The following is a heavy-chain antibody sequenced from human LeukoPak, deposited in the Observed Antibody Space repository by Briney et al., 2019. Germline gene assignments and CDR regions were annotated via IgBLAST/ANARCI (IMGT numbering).Heavy chain of an antibody. J-gene: IGHJ1*01. CDR1: GFTFSSYA. D-gene: IGHD3-22*01. V-gene: IGHV3-23*01. Sequence: PGGSLRLSRTASGFTFSSYAMSWVRRAPGKGLEWVSAISGSGGSTDYADSVKGRVTISRDNSKNTLYLQMNSPRAEDTAVYYCAKCLLDYYDSSGPFQHWGQGTLVTVCS. CDR2: ISGSGGST. CDR3: AKCLLDYYDSSGPFQH.